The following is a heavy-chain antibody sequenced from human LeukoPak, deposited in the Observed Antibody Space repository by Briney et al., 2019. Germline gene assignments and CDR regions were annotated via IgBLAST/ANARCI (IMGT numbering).Heavy chain of an antibody. Sequence: QSGGSLRLSCGVSGFTVSGSYMSWARQAPGKGLEWVSVIYSGGTTYYADSVKGRFTISRDNSKNTLYLQMNSLRAEDTAVYYCALGFWSAYYHDYWGQGTLVTVSS. CDR3: ALGFWSAYYHDY. CDR1: GFTVSGSY. V-gene: IGHV3-53*01. D-gene: IGHD3-3*01. J-gene: IGHJ4*02. CDR2: IYSGGTT.